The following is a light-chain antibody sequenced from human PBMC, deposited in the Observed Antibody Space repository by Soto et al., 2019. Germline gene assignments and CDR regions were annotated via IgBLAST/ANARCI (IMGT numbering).Light chain of an antibody. CDR3: QQRSNLPLT. CDR2: DAS. CDR1: QSLSSY. J-gene: IGKJ4*01. V-gene: IGKV3-11*01. Sequence: EIVLTQSPATLSLSPGERATLSCRASQSLSSYLAWYQQKPGQAPRLLIYDASNRATGIPARFSGSGSGTDFTLTIASLEPADFAGYYCQQRSNLPLTFGGGTKVEIK.